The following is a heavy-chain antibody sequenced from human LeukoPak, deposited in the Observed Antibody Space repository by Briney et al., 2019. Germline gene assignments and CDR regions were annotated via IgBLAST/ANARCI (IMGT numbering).Heavy chain of an antibody. CDR2: INPSGGST. V-gene: IGHV1-46*01. D-gene: IGHD2-2*01. CDR3: ARDSAIVVVPAAVGSHNWFDP. Sequence: ASVKVSCKASGYTFTSYYMHWVRQAPGQGLEWMGIINPSGGSTSYAQKFQGRVTMTRDMSTSTVYMELSSLRSEDTAVYYCARDSAIVVVPAAVGSHNWFDPWGQGTLVTVPS. CDR1: GYTFTSYY. J-gene: IGHJ5*02.